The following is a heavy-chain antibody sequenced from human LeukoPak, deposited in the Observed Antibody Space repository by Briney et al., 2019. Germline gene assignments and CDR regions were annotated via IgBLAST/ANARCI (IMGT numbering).Heavy chain of an antibody. CDR2: IRDDGSSK. V-gene: IGHV3-30*02. CDR3: ARIEAFCGSGGCYEGFDS. J-gene: IGHJ5*01. Sequence: GSLRLSCAASGFTFRSYGMHWVRQAPGKGLEWVAFIRDDGSSKYYGDSVKDRITISRDNSKNTLYLQMNSLRAEDTAVYYCARIEAFCGSGGCYEGFDSWGQGTLVTVSS. CDR1: GFTFRSYG. D-gene: IGHD2-21*01.